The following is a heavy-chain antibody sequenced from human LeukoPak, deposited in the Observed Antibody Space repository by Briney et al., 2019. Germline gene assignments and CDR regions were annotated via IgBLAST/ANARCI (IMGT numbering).Heavy chain of an antibody. V-gene: IGHV4-34*01. CDR3: ARHSGYSGYSSGWYYFDY. Sequence: PSETLSLTCAVYGGSFSGYYWSWIRQPPGKGLEWIGEINQSGSTNYNPSLKSRVTISVDTSKKQFSLKLSPVTAADTAVYYCARHSGYSGYSSGWYYFDYWGQGTLVTVSS. CDR2: INQSGST. J-gene: IGHJ4*02. D-gene: IGHD6-19*01. CDR1: GGSFSGYY.